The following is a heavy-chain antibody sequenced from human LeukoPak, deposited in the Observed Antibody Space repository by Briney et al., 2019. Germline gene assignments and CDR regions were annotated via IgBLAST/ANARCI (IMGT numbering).Heavy chain of an antibody. D-gene: IGHD4/OR15-4a*01. Sequence: GALRLSCAASGFTFSSYGMHWVRQAPGKGLEWVAFIRYDGSNKYYADSVKGRFTISRDNPKNTLYLQMNSLRAEDTAVYYCARRAGAYSHPYDYWGRGTLVTVSS. CDR3: ARRAGAYSHPYDY. CDR1: GFTFSSYG. J-gene: IGHJ4*02. CDR2: IRYDGSNK. V-gene: IGHV3-30*02.